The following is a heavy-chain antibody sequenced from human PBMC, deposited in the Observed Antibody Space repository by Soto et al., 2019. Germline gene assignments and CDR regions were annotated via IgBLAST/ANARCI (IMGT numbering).Heavy chain of an antibody. Sequence: EGQLVESGGGLVQPGRSLRLSCAASGFRFDDYAMHWVRQAPGKGLEWVSGITWSGGNFRYADSVKGRFTISRDNAKNSLYLQMDTLRPEDTALYYCAKASAYDILTGYAFDVWGQGTMVTVSS. D-gene: IGHD3-9*01. J-gene: IGHJ3*01. CDR3: AKASAYDILTGYAFDV. V-gene: IGHV3-9*01. CDR1: GFRFDDYA. CDR2: ITWSGGNF.